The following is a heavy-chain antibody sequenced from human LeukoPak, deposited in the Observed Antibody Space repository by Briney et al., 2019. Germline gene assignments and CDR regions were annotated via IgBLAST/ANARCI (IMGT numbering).Heavy chain of an antibody. CDR1: GFTFSSYW. CDR2: IKQDGSDK. V-gene: IGHV3-7*04. Sequence: GGSLRLSCAASGFTFSSYWMSWVRQAPGKGLQWVANIKQDGSDKYYVDSVKGRFTISRDNAKNSLNLQMSSLRAEDTAVYYCAREGLWDVPDSGKTRHPYWEIWGQGTMVTVSS. J-gene: IGHJ3*02. CDR3: AREGLWDVPDSGKTRHPYWEI. D-gene: IGHD3-16*01.